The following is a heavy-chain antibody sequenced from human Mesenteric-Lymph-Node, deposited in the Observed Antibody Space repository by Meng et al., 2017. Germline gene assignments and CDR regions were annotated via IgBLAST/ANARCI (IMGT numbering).Heavy chain of an antibody. V-gene: IGHV4-4*02. J-gene: IGHJ1*01. CDR2: SYYSGST. D-gene: IGHD3-10*01. CDR3: LRGSGGSV. Sequence: VQLQGAGPGLVKPSGTLSLTCAFSGGSLSSRTWWSWVRQPPGKGLEWFGYSYYSGSTYYNPSLKSRVTISVDTSKNQFSLKLSSLTAADTAVYHCLRGSGGSVWGQGTLVTVSS. CDR1: GGSLSSRTW.